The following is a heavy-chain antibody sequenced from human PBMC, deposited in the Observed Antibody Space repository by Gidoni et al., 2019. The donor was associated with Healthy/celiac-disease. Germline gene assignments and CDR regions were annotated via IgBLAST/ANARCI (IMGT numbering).Heavy chain of an antibody. V-gene: IGHV1-58*01. CDR2: IVVGSGNT. J-gene: IGHJ5*02. CDR1: GFTFTSSA. CDR3: AADPWSPPTVKEPRGWFDP. D-gene: IGHD4-17*01. Sequence: QMQLVQSGPEVKKPGTSVKVSCKAYGFTFTSSAVQWVRQARGQRLEWIGWIVVGSGNTNYAQKFQERVTITRDMSTSTAYMELSSLRSEDTAVYYCAADPWSPPTVKEPRGWFDPWGQGTLVTVSS.